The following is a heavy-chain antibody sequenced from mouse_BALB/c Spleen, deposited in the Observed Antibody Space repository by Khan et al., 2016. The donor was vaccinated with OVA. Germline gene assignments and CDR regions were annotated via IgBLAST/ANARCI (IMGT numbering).Heavy chain of an antibody. CDR3: RISTINA. J-gene: IGHJ2*01. V-gene: IGHV14-3*02. Sequence: VQLKESGAELVKPAASLKLSCTASGYNIKDIYIHWVKQRPEKGLERIRRTDPANGNTTYDPKFQGKATIPADTSSNTAYLQHSSLTSEDTAVYYCRISTINAWGQGTTLTVSS. CDR2: TDPANGNT. CDR1: GYNIKDIY.